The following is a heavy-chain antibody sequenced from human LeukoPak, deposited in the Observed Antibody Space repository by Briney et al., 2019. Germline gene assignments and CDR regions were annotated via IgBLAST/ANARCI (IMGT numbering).Heavy chain of an antibody. J-gene: IGHJ6*02. D-gene: IGHD3-3*01. CDR3: ARGGVAKPRYYYYYGMDV. V-gene: IGHV4-30-4*01. Sequence: SETLSLTCTVSGASISSGDYYWSWTRQSPGKGLEWIGYIYYSGSTSYDPSLKSRVTISVDTSKNQFSLKLSSVTAADTAVYYCARGGVAKPRYYYYYGMDVWGQGTTVTVSS. CDR1: GASISSGDYY. CDR2: IYYSGST.